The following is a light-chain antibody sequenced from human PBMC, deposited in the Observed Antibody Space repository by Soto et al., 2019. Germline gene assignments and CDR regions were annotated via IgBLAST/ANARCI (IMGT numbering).Light chain of an antibody. J-gene: IGKJ3*01. Sequence: EVVLTQSPGTLSLSPRDRATLSCRASQGVSANYLAWYQQKLGQAPRLLIYGASSRATGTPDRFSGNGSVTDFTLTISRLEPEDFAIYHCHQYGSTPFTFGPGTKVDIK. CDR3: HQYGSTPFT. CDR1: QGVSANY. CDR2: GAS. V-gene: IGKV3-20*01.